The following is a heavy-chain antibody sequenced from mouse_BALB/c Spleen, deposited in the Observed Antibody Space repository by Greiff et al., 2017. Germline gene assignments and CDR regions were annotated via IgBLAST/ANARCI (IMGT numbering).Heavy chain of an antibody. Sequence: EVQLQESGAELVRSGASVKLSCTASGFNIKDYYMHWVKQRPEQGLEWIGWIDPENGDTEYAPKFQGKATMTADTSSNTAYLQLSSLTSEDTAVYYCARAYGSPWFAYWGQGTLVTVSA. D-gene: IGHD1-1*01. J-gene: IGHJ3*01. V-gene: IGHV14-4*02. CDR3: ARAYGSPWFAY. CDR2: IDPENGDT. CDR1: GFNIKDYY.